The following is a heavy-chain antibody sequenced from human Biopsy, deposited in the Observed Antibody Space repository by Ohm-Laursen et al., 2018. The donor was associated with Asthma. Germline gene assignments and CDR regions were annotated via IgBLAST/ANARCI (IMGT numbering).Heavy chain of an antibody. V-gene: IGHV1-46*01. Sequence: ASVKVSCKASGYTFTSYYMHWVRQAPGQGLEWMGIINPSGGSTSYAQKFQGRVTMTRDTSASTAYMELSSLRSEDTAVYYCASQSSGPDFWSGYYYFDYWGQGTLVTVSS. J-gene: IGHJ4*02. D-gene: IGHD3-3*01. CDR1: GYTFTSYY. CDR2: INPSGGST. CDR3: ASQSSGPDFWSGYYYFDY.